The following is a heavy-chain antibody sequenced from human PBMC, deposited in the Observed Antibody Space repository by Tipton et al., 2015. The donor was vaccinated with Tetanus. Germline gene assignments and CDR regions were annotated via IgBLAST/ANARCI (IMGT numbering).Heavy chain of an antibody. CDR3: ATDYFDTSGSPFDI. Sequence: QSGPEVKKPGASVKVSCKASGYSSTKFAISWVRQAPGQGLEWVGWINAYNGNTNYAQKLQDRVTMITDTSTSTVYMDLRSLRSDDTAVYYCATDYFDTSGSPFDIWDQGTMVIVSS. J-gene: IGHJ3*02. CDR1: GYSSTKFA. V-gene: IGHV1-18*01. D-gene: IGHD3-22*01. CDR2: INAYNGNT.